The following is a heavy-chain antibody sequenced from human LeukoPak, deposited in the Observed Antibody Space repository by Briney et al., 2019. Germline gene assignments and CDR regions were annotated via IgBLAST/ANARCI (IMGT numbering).Heavy chain of an antibody. D-gene: IGHD2-15*01. V-gene: IGHV3-20*04. CDR3: AKVGGYCSGGSCY. J-gene: IGHJ4*02. Sequence: GGSLRLSCAASGFTFDDYGMSWVRQAPGKGLEWVSGIDWNSGSIGYADSVKGRFTISRDNAKNSLYLQMNSLRAEDTALYYCAKVGGYCSGGSCYLGQGTLVTVSS. CDR2: IDWNSGSI. CDR1: GFTFDDYG.